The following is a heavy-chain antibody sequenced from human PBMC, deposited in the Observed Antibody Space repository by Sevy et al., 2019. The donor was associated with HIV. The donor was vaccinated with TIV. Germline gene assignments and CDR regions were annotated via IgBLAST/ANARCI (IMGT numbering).Heavy chain of an antibody. D-gene: IGHD3-22*01. CDR3: AKRGGHDTSGYVSYYYYGMDV. CDR2: ISFDGDTK. CDR1: GFSFRNYG. V-gene: IGHV3-30*18. J-gene: IGHJ6*02. Sequence: GGSLRLSCAASGFSFRNYGMHWVRQALGKGLEWLALISFDGDTKYYGDSVKGRFTISRDNSKNTLYLQMNSLRVEDTAVYYCAKRGGHDTSGYVSYYYYGMDVWGQGTTVTVSS.